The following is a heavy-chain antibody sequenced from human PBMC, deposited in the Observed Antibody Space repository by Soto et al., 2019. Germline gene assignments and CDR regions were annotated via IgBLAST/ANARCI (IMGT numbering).Heavy chain of an antibody. D-gene: IGHD2-15*01. CDR3: ARHSKDIVVVVAATHNNWFDP. Sequence: SETLSLTCTVSGGSISSSSYYWGWIRQPPGKGLEWIGSIYYSGSTYYNPSLKSRVTISVDTSKNQFSLKLSSVTAADTDVYYCARHSKDIVVVVAATHNNWFDPWGQGTLVTVSS. CDR2: IYYSGST. J-gene: IGHJ5*02. CDR1: GGSISSSSYY. V-gene: IGHV4-39*01.